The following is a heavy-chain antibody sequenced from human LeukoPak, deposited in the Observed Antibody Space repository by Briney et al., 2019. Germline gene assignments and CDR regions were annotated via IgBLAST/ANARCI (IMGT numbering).Heavy chain of an antibody. V-gene: IGHV4-4*07. CDR2: IYSSGGT. D-gene: IGHD3-10*01. J-gene: IGHJ5*02. CDR1: GGSISSYY. CDR3: ARDSGTTGEDKFDP. Sequence: SETLSLTCTVSGGSISSYYWSWVRQAAGKGLEWVGRIYSSGGTDYNAYLKRGGNISVEKSKKKFLQMLRYGPAADTAVYYRARDSGTTGEDKFDPWGQGTLVTVSS.